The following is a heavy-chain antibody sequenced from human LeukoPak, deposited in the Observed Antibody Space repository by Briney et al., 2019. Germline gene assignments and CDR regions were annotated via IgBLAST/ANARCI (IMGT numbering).Heavy chain of an antibody. V-gene: IGHV7-4-1*02. D-gene: IGHD6-19*01. J-gene: IGHJ4*02. CDR1: GYTFTSYA. Sequence: ASVKVSCKASGYTFTSYAMNWVRQAPGQGLEWTGWINTNTGNPTYAQGFTGRFVFSLDTSVSTAYLQISSLKAEDTAVYYCARVLGAQWLAYFDYWGQGTLVTVSS. CDR3: ARVLGAQWLAYFDY. CDR2: INTNTGNP.